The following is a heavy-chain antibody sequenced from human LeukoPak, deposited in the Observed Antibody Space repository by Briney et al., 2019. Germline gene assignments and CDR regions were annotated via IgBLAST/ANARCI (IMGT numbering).Heavy chain of an antibody. Sequence: SQTLSLTCTVSGDSISSGGHFWSWICQHPGKGLEWIGYIYYSGTTYYNPSLKSRVTISVDTSKNQFSLKLSSVTAADTAVYYCARADDYNDYFDYWGQGTLVTVSS. CDR3: ARADDYNDYFDY. CDR2: IYYSGTT. J-gene: IGHJ4*02. CDR1: GDSISSGGHF. D-gene: IGHD5-24*01. V-gene: IGHV4-31*03.